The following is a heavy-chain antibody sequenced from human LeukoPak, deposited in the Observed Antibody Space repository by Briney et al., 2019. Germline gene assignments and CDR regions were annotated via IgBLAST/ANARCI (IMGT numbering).Heavy chain of an antibody. CDR3: TKLRGYRCFSDY. J-gene: IGHJ4*02. CDR2: IYPGDSDT. CDR1: GYRFSSFW. V-gene: IGHV5-51*01. D-gene: IGHD5-12*01. Sequence: GESLKISCKTSGYRFSSFWIGWVRQMPGKGPEWKGIIYPGDSDTRYSPSFQGQVIFSVDKSITTAYLQWSSLKASDTAMYYCTKLRGYRCFSDYWGQGTLVTVSS.